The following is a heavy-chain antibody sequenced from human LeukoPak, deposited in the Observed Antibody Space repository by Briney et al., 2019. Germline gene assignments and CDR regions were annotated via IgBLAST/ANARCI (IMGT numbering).Heavy chain of an antibody. CDR3: ARGRIASGAYYYYMDV. Sequence: SETLSLTCAVFGGSFSGYYWSWIRQPPGKGLEWIGEINHSGSTIYNPSFKSRVTISVDTSKNQVSLKLSPVTAADTAVYYCARGRIASGAYYYYMDVWGKGTTVTVSS. J-gene: IGHJ6*03. CDR2: INHSGST. D-gene: IGHD2-21*01. V-gene: IGHV4-34*01. CDR1: GGSFSGYY.